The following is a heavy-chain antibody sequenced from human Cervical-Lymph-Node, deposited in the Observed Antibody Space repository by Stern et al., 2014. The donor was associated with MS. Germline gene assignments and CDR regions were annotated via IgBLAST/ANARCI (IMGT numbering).Heavy chain of an antibody. J-gene: IGHJ4*02. CDR3: AREFVDTPMLTRADFFDC. Sequence: VQLVQSGSELRKPGASVKVSCKASGYTFTNYPMNWVRQAPGQGLEWMGWINTNTGDSTYAQGFTGRLVFSLDTSVSTAYLQISSLKAEDTAVYYCAREFVDTPMLTRADFFDCWGQGTLVTVSS. CDR2: INTNTGDS. V-gene: IGHV7-4-1*02. D-gene: IGHD5-18*01. CDR1: GYTFTNYP.